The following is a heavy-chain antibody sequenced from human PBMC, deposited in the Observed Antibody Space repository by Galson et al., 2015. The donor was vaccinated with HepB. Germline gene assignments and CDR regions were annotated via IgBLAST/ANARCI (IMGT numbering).Heavy chain of an antibody. CDR1: GYTLTELS. V-gene: IGHV1-24*01. CDR3: ATGMTTVTNNWFDP. J-gene: IGHJ5*02. Sequence: SVKVSCKVSGYTLTELSMHWVRQAPGKGLEWMGGFDPEDGETIYAQKFQGRVTMTEDTSTDTAYMELSSLRSEDTAVYYCATGMTTVTNNWFDPWGQGTLVTVSS. D-gene: IGHD4-17*01. CDR2: FDPEDGET.